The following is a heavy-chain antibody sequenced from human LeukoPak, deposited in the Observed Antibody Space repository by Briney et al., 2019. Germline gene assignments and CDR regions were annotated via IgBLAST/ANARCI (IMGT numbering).Heavy chain of an antibody. V-gene: IGHV1-2*02. CDR1: GYTFTNYY. CDR2: INPNRGDT. D-gene: IGHD4-17*01. CDR3: TRDLLGFATTPLSD. J-gene: IGHJ4*02. Sequence: ASVKVSCKASGYTFTNYYMHWVRQAPGHGLEWMGWINPNRGDTNYAQKFQGRVTMTRDTSISTAFMELTRLTSDDTAVYYCTRDLLGFATTPLSDWGQGTLVTVPS.